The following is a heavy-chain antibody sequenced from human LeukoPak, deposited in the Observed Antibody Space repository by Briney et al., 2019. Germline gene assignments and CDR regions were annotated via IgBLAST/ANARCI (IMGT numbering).Heavy chain of an antibody. CDR3: AARSGSYFY. CDR2: INHSGST. D-gene: IGHD1-26*01. J-gene: IGHJ4*02. V-gene: IGHV4-34*01. Sequence: SETLSLTCAVYGGSFSGYYWSWIRQPPGKGLEWIGEINHSGSTNYNPSLKSRVTISVDTSKNQFSLKLSSVTAAGTAVYYCAARSGSYFYWGQGTLVTVSS. CDR1: GGSFSGYY.